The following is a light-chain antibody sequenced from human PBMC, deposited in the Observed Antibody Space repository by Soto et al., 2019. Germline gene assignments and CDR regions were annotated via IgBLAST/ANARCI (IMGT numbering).Light chain of an antibody. CDR2: GAS. CDR1: QSVSTN. Sequence: EMVMTQSPATLSVSPGERATLSCRASQSVSTNLAWYQQKPGQAPRLLIYGASTRATGIPARFSGSGSGTEFTLTISSLQSEDFAVYYCQQSNKWPYTFGQGTKLEI. CDR3: QQSNKWPYT. J-gene: IGKJ2*01. V-gene: IGKV3-15*01.